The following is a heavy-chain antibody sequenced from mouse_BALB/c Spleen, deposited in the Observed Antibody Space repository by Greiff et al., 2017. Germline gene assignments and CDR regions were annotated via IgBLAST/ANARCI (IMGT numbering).Heavy chain of an antibody. J-gene: IGHJ2*01. CDR1: GFTFSSYA. V-gene: IGHV5-9-3*01. CDR3: ASDQDYFDY. D-gene: IGHD3-2*02. CDR2: ISSGGSYN. Sequence: EVKLVESGGGLVKPGGSLKLSCAASGFTFSSYAMSWVRQTPEKRLEWVATISSGGSYNYYPDSVKGRFTISRDNAKNTLYLQMSSLRSEDTAMYYCASDQDYFDYWGQGTTLTVSS.